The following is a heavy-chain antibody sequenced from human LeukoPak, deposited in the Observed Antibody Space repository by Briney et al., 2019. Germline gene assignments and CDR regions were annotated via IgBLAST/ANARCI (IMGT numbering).Heavy chain of an antibody. V-gene: IGHV3-66*01. CDR2: IYSGGST. Sequence: HPGGSLRLSCAASGFTVSSNYMSWVRQAPGKGLEWVSVIYSGGSTYYADSVKGRFTISRDNSKNTLYLQMNNLRVEDTAIYYCAKRAIQPPGTDYWGQGALVTVSS. D-gene: IGHD2-2*02. CDR3: AKRAIQPPGTDY. CDR1: GFTVSSNY. J-gene: IGHJ4*02.